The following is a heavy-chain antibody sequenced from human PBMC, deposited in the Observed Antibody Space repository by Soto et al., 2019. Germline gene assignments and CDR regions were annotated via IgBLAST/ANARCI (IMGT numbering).Heavy chain of an antibody. D-gene: IGHD6-19*01. J-gene: IGHJ4*02. V-gene: IGHV3-64*01. Sequence: GGSLRLSCAASGFTFSSYAMHWVRQAPGKGLEYVSAISSNGGSTYYANSVKGRFTISRDNSKNTLYLQMGSLIAEDMAVYYCAREGSSGWYFDYWGQGTLVTVSS. CDR1: GFTFSSYA. CDR3: AREGSSGWYFDY. CDR2: ISSNGGST.